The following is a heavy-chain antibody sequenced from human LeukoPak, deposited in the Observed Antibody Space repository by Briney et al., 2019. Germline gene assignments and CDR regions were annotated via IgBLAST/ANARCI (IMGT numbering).Heavy chain of an antibody. CDR2: ISAYNGNT. V-gene: IGHV1-18*04. CDR3: ARVSGIAARVREKTLDY. D-gene: IGHD6-6*01. CDR1: GYTFTSYY. Sequence: GASVKVSCKASGYTFTSYYMHWVRQAPGQGLEWMGWISAYNGNTNYAQKLQGRVTMTTDTSTSTAYMELRSLRSDDTAVYYCARVSGIAARVREKTLDYWGQGTLVTVSS. J-gene: IGHJ4*02.